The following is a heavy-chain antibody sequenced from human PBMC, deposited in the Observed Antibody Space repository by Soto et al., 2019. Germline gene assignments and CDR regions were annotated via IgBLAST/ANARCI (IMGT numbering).Heavy chain of an antibody. V-gene: IGHV3-33*01. CDR3: ARDQDWYFDP. CDR1: GFTFSSYG. CDR2: IWYDGSNK. J-gene: IGHJ2*01. Sequence: QVQLVESGGGVVQPGRSLRLSCAASGFTFSSYGMHWVRQAPGKGLEWVAVIWYDGSNKYYADSGKGRFTISRDNSKNTLYLQMNSLRAEDTAVYYCARDQDWYFDPWGRGTLVTVSS.